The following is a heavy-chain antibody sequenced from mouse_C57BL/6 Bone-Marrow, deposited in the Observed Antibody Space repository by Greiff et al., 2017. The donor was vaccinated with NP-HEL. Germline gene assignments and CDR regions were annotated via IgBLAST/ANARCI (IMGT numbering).Heavy chain of an antibody. D-gene: IGHD1-1*01. Sequence: QVQLKQSGAELMKPGASVKLSCKATGYTFTGYWIEWVKQRPGHGLEWIGEILPGSGSTNYNEKFKGKATFTADTSSNTAYMQLSSLTTEDSAIYYCARANPYGSSPYYAMDYWGQGTSVTVSS. J-gene: IGHJ4*01. CDR1: GYTFTGYW. V-gene: IGHV1-9*01. CDR2: ILPGSGST. CDR3: ARANPYGSSPYYAMDY.